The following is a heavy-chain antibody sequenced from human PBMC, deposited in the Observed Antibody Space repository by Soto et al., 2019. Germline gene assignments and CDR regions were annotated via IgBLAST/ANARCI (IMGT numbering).Heavy chain of an antibody. CDR2: IWYDGSNK. CDR1: GFTFSSYG. V-gene: IGHV3-33*01. Sequence: GESLKISCAASGFTFSSYGMHWVRQAPGKGLEWVAVIWYDGSNKYYADSVKGRFTISRDNSKNTLYLQMNSLRAEDTAVYYCARDLSSVVVVPAAMVVWGQGTLVTVSS. CDR3: ARDLSSVVVVPAAMVV. J-gene: IGHJ4*02. D-gene: IGHD2-2*01.